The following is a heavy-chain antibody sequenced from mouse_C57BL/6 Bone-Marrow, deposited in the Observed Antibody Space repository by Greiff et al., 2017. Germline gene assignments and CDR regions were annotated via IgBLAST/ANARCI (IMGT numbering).Heavy chain of an antibody. V-gene: IGHV14-4*01. CDR3: TTYYYGSSFFDY. D-gene: IGHD1-1*01. Sequence: VQLKESGAELVRPGASVKLSCTASGFNIKDDYMHWVKQRPEQGLEWIGWIDPENGDTEYASKFQGKATITANTSSNTAYLQLSSLTSADTAVYYCTTYYYGSSFFDYWGQGTTLTVAS. J-gene: IGHJ2*01. CDR2: IDPENGDT. CDR1: GFNIKDDY.